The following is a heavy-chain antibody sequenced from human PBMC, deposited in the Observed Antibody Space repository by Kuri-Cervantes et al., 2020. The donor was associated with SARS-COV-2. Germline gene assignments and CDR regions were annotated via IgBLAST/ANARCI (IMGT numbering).Heavy chain of an antibody. CDR1: GFSLSNAGMG. CDR2: IFSNDEK. D-gene: IGHD3-3*01. J-gene: IGHJ3*02. Sequence: GPTLVNPTETLTLSCTVSGFSLSNAGMGVSWIRQPPGKALEWLAHIFSNDEKSYSTSLKSRLTISKDTSKSQVVLTMTNMDPVDTATYYCARGSGSTFDAFDIWGQGTMVTVSS. CDR3: ARGSGSTFDAFDI. V-gene: IGHV2-26*01.